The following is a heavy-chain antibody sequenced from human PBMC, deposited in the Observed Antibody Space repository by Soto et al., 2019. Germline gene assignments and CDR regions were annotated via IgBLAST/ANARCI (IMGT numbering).Heavy chain of an antibody. V-gene: IGHV5-51*01. Sequence: EVQLVQSGAEVKKPGESLQISCKGSGYSFTSYWIGWVRQMPGKGLEWMGIIYPGDSDTRYSPSFQGQVTISADKSISTAYLQWSSLKASDTAMYYCARGSEGGSYRDPWVLLDYWGQGTLVTVSS. CDR3: ARGSEGGSYRDPWVLLDY. CDR1: GYSFTSYW. J-gene: IGHJ4*02. D-gene: IGHD3-16*02. CDR2: IYPGDSDT.